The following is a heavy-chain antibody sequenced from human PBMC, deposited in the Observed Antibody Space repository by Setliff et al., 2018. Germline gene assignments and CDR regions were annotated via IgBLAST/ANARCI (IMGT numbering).Heavy chain of an antibody. J-gene: IGHJ3*02. Sequence: ASVKVSCKASGYTFTSYDINWVRQATGQGLEWMGWMNPTSGNTGYAQKFQGRVTMTRNTSISTAYMGLSSLRSEDTAVYYCARGWAVTTGDAFDIWGQGTMVTVSS. CDR1: GYTFTSYD. V-gene: IGHV1-8*01. CDR2: MNPTSGNT. D-gene: IGHD4-17*01. CDR3: ARGWAVTTGDAFDI.